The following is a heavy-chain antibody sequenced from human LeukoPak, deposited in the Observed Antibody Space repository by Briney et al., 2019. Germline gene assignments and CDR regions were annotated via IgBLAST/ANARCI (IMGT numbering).Heavy chain of an antibody. Sequence: PSETLSLTCAVYGGSFSGYYWSWIRQPPGKGLEWIGEINHSGSTNYNPSLKSRVTISVDTSKNQFSLKLISVTAADTAVYYCARRGIAAAEGFDYWGQGTLVTVSS. CDR1: GGSFSGYY. CDR3: ARRGIAAAEGFDY. J-gene: IGHJ4*02. D-gene: IGHD6-13*01. V-gene: IGHV4-34*01. CDR2: INHSGST.